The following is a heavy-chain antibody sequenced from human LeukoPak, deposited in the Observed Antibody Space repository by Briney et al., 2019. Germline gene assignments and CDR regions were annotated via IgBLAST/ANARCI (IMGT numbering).Heavy chain of an antibody. J-gene: IGHJ4*02. CDR3: ARSPFGQQLSHFDY. Sequence: SETLSLTCTVSGGSISSYYWSWIRQPPGKGLEWIGYIYYSGSTNYNPSLKSRVTISVDTSKNQFSLKLSSVTAADTAVYYCARSPFGQQLSHFDYWGQGTLVTVSS. CDR2: IYYSGST. CDR1: GGSISSYY. V-gene: IGHV4-59*12. D-gene: IGHD6-13*01.